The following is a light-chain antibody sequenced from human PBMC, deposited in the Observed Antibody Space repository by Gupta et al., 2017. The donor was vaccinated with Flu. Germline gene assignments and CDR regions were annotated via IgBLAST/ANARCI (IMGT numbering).Light chain of an antibody. V-gene: IGKV2-30*01. CDR3: MQGAHWPWA. CDR1: QGLVYSDGNTY. Sequence: DVVVTQSPVSLAVTLGQPASISCRSSQGLVYSDGNTYLHWFQHRPGQSPRRLIYLVSNRASGVPDRFSGSGSGTYFTLRISRVEADDVGVYFRMQGAHWPWAFGQGTKLEIK. J-gene: IGKJ1*01. CDR2: LVS.